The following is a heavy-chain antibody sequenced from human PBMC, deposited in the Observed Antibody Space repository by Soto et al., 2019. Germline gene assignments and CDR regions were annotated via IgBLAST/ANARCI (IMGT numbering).Heavy chain of an antibody. V-gene: IGHV3-30-3*01. CDR1: GFTFSSYA. CDR2: ISYDGSNK. D-gene: IGHD6-13*01. CDR3: ARDSQQQLVLEFPCCCYGMDV. J-gene: IGHJ6*02. Sequence: GGSLRLSCAASGFTFSSYAMHWVRQAPGKGLEWLAVISYDGSNKYYADSVKGRFTISRDNSKNTLYLQMNSLRAEDTAVYYCARDSQQQLVLEFPCCCYGMDVWGQGTTVTVS.